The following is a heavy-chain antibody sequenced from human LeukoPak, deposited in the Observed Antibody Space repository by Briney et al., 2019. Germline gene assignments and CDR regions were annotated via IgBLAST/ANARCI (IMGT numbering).Heavy chain of an antibody. Sequence: GASVKVSCKASGYTFTGYYLHWVRQAPGQGLEWMGWISAYNGNTNYAQKLQGRVTMTTDTSTSTAYMELRSLRSDDTAVYYCARRLSRGYPIDYWGQGTLVTVSS. V-gene: IGHV1-18*04. CDR3: ARRLSRGYPIDY. J-gene: IGHJ4*02. D-gene: IGHD5-18*01. CDR1: GYTFTGYY. CDR2: ISAYNGNT.